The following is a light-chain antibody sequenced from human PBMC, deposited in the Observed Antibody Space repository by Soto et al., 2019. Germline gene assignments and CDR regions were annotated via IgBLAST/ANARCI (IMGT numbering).Light chain of an antibody. V-gene: IGKV3-20*01. Sequence: EIVLTQSPCTLSLSTGERATLSCGASQSVSSSYLAWYQQKPGQAPRLLIYGASSRATGIPDRFSGSGSGTDFTLTISRLEPEDFAVYYCQQSGSPPLPFGRGAKVDIK. CDR3: QQSGSPPLP. CDR1: QSVSSSY. CDR2: GAS. J-gene: IGKJ4*01.